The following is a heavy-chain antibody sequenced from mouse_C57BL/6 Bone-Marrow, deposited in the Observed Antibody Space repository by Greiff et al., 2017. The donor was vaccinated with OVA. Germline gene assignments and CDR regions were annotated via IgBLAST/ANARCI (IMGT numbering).Heavy chain of an antibody. J-gene: IGHJ3*01. V-gene: IGHV1-69*01. CDR3: ARGIYYDYDWFAY. D-gene: IGHD2-4*01. CDR2: IDPSDSYT. CDR1: GYTFTRYW. Sequence: QVQLQQPGAELVMPGASVKLSCKASGYTFTRYWMHWVKQRPGQGLEWIGEIDPSDSYTNYNQKFKGKSTLTVDKSSSTAYMQLSSLTSEDSAVDYCARGIYYDYDWFAYWGQGTLVTVSA.